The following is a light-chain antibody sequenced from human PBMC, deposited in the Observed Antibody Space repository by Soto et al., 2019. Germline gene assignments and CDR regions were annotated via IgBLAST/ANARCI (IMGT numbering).Light chain of an antibody. J-gene: IGLJ1*01. CDR3: CSYAGSYTYV. CDR1: SSDVGGYNY. V-gene: IGLV2-11*01. Sequence: QSVLTQPRSVSGSPGQSVTISCTGTSSDVGGYNYVSWYQQHPGKAPKLMIYVVSKRPSGVPDRFSGSKSGNTASLTISGLQAEDEADYYCCSYAGSYTYVFGAGIKVTV. CDR2: VVS.